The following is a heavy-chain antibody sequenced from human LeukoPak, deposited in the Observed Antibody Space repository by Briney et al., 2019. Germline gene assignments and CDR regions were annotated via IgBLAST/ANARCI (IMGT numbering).Heavy chain of an antibody. CDR3: ARDIQWTYYDFWSGYDGMDV. Sequence: AASVKVSCKASGYTFTSYYMHWVRQAPGQGLEWMGIINPSGGSTSYAQKFQGRVTMTRDTSTSTVYMELSSPRSEDTAVYYCARDIQWTYYDFWSGYDGMDVWGQGTTVTVSS. D-gene: IGHD3-3*01. CDR2: INPSGGST. CDR1: GYTFTSYY. V-gene: IGHV1-46*01. J-gene: IGHJ6*02.